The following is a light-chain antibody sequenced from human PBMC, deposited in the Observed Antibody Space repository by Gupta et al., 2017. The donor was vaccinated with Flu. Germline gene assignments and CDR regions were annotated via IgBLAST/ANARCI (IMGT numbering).Light chain of an antibody. J-gene: IGKJ4*01. V-gene: IGKV3-15*01. CDR2: GAS. CDR1: QSISSY. CDR3: LQYYDWLT. Sequence: EIVMTQSPDTLSVSPGERATLSCRASQSISSYLAWYQQKPDRAPRLLIYGASTRATDIPARFSGSGSGTEFTLTISSLQSEDFAVYYCLQYYDWLTFGGGTKVEIK.